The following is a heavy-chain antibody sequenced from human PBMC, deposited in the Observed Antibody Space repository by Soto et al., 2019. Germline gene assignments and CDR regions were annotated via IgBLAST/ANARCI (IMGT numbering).Heavy chain of an antibody. Sequence: TLSLTGPVSGGSISSGGYSWSWIRQPPWKGLEWIVYIYHSRSTYYNPSLKSRVTISVDRSKNQFSLKLSSVTAADTAVYYCARAGAVAGPSYNWFDPWGQGTLVTVSS. D-gene: IGHD6-19*01. CDR3: ARAGAVAGPSYNWFDP. J-gene: IGHJ5*02. CDR2: IYHSRST. V-gene: IGHV4-30-2*01. CDR1: GGSISSGGYS.